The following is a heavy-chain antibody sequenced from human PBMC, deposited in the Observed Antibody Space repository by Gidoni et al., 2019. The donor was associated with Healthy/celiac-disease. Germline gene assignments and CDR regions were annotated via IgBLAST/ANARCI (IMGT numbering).Heavy chain of an antibody. D-gene: IGHD1-1*01. Sequence: QVQLVESGGGGVQPGRSRGPPGQASGFPFRIYGMHWVRQAPGKGLEWVAVISYDGSNKYYADSVKGRFTISRDNSKNTLYLQMNSLRAEDTAVYYCAKVGTPGYWGQGTLVTVSS. CDR3: AKVGTPGY. CDR2: ISYDGSNK. V-gene: IGHV3-30*18. J-gene: IGHJ4*02. CDR1: GFPFRIYG.